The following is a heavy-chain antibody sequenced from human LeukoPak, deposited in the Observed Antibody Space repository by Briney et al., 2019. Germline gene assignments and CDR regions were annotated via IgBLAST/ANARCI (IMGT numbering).Heavy chain of an antibody. D-gene: IGHD3-22*01. CDR2: ITWNSGSI. V-gene: IGHV3-9*01. Sequence: ITWNSGSIGYADSVKGRFTISRDNAQNSLYLQMNSLGPEDTAFYYCAKGSDSGYNFFDYWGQGTLVTVSS. CDR3: AKGSDSGYNFFDY. J-gene: IGHJ4*02.